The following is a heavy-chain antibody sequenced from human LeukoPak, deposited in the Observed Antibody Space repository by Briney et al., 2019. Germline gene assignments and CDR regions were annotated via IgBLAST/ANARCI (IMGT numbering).Heavy chain of an antibody. V-gene: IGHV1-69*13. Sequence: GASVKVSCKASGYTFTSYGISWVRQAPGRGLEWMGGIIPIFGTANYAQKFQGRVTITADESTGTAYMELSSLRSEDTAVYYCARDSYCSSTSCWVFDYWGQGTLVTVSS. CDR2: IIPIFGTA. CDR3: ARDSYCSSTSCWVFDY. D-gene: IGHD2-2*01. CDR1: GYTFTSYG. J-gene: IGHJ4*02.